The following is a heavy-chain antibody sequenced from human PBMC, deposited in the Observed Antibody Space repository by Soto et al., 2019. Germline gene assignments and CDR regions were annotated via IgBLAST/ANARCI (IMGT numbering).Heavy chain of an antibody. D-gene: IGHD1-1*01. CDR2: ISYDGSNE. CDR3: TKEYIVGTTWGYFES. CDR1: GFIFSTYG. J-gene: IGHJ4*02. V-gene: IGHV3-30*18. Sequence: QVQLVQSGGGVVQPGRSLRLSCVASGFIFSTYGMHWVRQVLGKGLEWVAHISYDGSNEYYADSVKGRFTVSRDNAKNTLDLQMNGLKTEDTALYYCTKEYIVGTTWGYFESWGQGALVIVSS.